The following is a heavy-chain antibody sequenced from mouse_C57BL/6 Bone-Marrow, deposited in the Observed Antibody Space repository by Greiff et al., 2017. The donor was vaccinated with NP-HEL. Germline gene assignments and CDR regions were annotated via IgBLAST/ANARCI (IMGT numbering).Heavy chain of an antibody. J-gene: IGHJ3*01. CDR2: ISSGGSYT. Sequence: EVQLVESGGDLVKPGGSLKLSCAASGFTFSSYGMSWVRQTPDKRLEWVATISSGGSYTYYPDSVKGRFTISRDNAKNTLYLQMSSLKSEDTAMYYCAREGSWYWGQGTLVTVSA. V-gene: IGHV5-6*01. D-gene: IGHD1-1*01. CDR1: GFTFSSYG. CDR3: AREGSWY.